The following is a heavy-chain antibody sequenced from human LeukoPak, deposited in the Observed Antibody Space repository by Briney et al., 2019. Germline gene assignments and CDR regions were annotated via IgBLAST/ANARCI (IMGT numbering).Heavy chain of an antibody. CDR2: IKQDGSEK. CDR1: GFTFSSYW. J-gene: IGHJ3*02. Sequence: GGSLRLSCAASGFTFSSYWMSCVRQAPGKGLEWVANIKQDGSEKYYVDSVKGRFTISRDNAKNYLYLQMNSLRAEDTAVYYCARVNCDLVPHAFDIWGQGTMVTVSS. V-gene: IGHV3-7*01. CDR3: ARVNCDLVPHAFDI. D-gene: IGHD2-21*02.